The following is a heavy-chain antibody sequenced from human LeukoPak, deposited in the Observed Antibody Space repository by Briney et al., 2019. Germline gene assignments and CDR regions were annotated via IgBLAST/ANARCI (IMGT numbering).Heavy chain of an antibody. V-gene: IGHV3-48*04. D-gene: IGHD3-3*01. CDR2: ISSSSTTM. Sequence: WGSLRLYCAASGFTFSGYSMNWVRQAQGNGLEWVSYISSSSTTMYYADSVKGRFTISRDNAKNSLYLQMNSLRAEDTAVYYCARVSGTRFLEWLRDYYYYYMDVWGKGTTVTVSS. J-gene: IGHJ6*03. CDR1: GFTFSGYS. CDR3: ARVSGTRFLEWLRDYYYYYMDV.